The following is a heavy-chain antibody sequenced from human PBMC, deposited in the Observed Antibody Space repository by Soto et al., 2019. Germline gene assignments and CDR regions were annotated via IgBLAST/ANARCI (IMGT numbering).Heavy chain of an antibody. CDR3: ARGHESSGWYLAYYYYGMDV. J-gene: IGHJ6*02. V-gene: IGHV1-2*04. D-gene: IGHD6-19*01. CDR1: GYTVTGYY. Sequence: QVQLVQSGAEVKKPGASVKVSCKASGYTVTGYYMHWVRQAPGQGLEWMGWINPNSGGTNYAQKFQGWVTMTRDTSISTAYMELSRMRSDDTAVYYCARGHESSGWYLAYYYYGMDVWGQGTTVTVSS. CDR2: INPNSGGT.